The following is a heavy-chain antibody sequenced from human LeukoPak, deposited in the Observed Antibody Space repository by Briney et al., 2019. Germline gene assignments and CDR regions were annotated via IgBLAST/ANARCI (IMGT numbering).Heavy chain of an antibody. CDR3: ARDSGSGWFPNWFDP. V-gene: IGHV1-18*01. CDR2: ISAYNGNT. D-gene: IGHD6-19*01. J-gene: IGHJ5*02. Sequence: ASVKVSCKASGYTFTSYGISWVRQAPGQGLEWMGWISAYNGNTNYAQKLQGRVTMTTDTSTSTAYMELRSLRSDDTAVYYCARDSGSGWFPNWFDPWGQGTLVTVPS. CDR1: GYTFTSYG.